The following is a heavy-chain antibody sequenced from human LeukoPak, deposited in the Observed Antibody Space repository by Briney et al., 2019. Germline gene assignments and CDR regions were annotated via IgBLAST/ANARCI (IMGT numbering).Heavy chain of an antibody. CDR1: GFTFSSYA. V-gene: IGHV3-30*04. Sequence: GRSLRLSCAASGFTFSSYAMHWVRQAPGKGLEWVAVISYDGSNKYYADSVKGRFTISRDNYKNTLDLQMDSLRAEDTAVYYCARRGSKTYDFDYWGQGTLVTVSS. D-gene: IGHD3-10*01. J-gene: IGHJ4*02. CDR2: ISYDGSNK. CDR3: ARRGSKTYDFDY.